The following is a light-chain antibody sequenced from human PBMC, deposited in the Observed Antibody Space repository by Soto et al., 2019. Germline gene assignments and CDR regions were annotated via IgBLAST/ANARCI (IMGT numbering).Light chain of an antibody. V-gene: IGKV2-30*02. CDR2: KVS. J-gene: IGKJ1*01. Sequence: DVVMTQSPLSLPVTLGQPASISCRSSQSLVHSDGNTYLNWFQQRPGQSPRRLIYKVSNRDSGVPDRFSGSGSGTDFTLKIRRVEAEDGGVYYCMQGTHWPWTFGQGTRVEIK. CDR3: MQGTHWPWT. CDR1: QSLVHSDGNTY.